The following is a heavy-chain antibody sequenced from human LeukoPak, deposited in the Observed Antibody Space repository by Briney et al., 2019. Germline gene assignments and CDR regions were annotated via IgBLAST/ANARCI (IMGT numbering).Heavy chain of an antibody. CDR3: ARERDTREDYDILTGYDP. D-gene: IGHD3-9*01. V-gene: IGHV1-2*06. J-gene: IGHJ5*02. Sequence: ASVKVSCKASGGTFSSYAISWVRQAPGQGLERMGRINPNSGGTNYAQKFQGRVTMTRDTSISTAYMELSRLRSDDTAVYHCARERDTREDYDILTGYDPWGQGTLVTVSS. CDR2: INPNSGGT. CDR1: GGTFSSYA.